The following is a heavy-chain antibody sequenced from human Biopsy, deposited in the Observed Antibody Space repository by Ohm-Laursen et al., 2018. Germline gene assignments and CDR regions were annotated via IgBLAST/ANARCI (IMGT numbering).Heavy chain of an antibody. CDR2: IYYSGRT. CDR1: GGSIYNFF. V-gene: IGHV4-59*07. J-gene: IGHJ4*02. Sequence: SDTLSLTCTVSGGSIYNFFWSWIRQPPGKGLEWIGYIYYSGRTNYNPSLKSRVTISVDRSKNHFSLELSSVTAADTAVYYCARVGVGAPSIDYFDSWGQGALVTVSS. D-gene: IGHD1-26*01. CDR3: ARVGVGAPSIDYFDS.